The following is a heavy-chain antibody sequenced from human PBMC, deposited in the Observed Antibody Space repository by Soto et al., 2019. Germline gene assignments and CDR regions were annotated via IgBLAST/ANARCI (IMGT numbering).Heavy chain of an antibody. V-gene: IGHV4-30-2*01. J-gene: IGHJ4*02. CDR1: GGSISSGDYY. Sequence: PSETLSLTCTVSGGSISSGDYYWNWIRHPPGKGLEWMGYIYQSGGASYNPSLKSRVTMSVDGSKNHFSLQLNSVTAADTAVYYCARGRLLPAVNFDYWGQGTLVTVSS. D-gene: IGHD2-2*01. CDR3: ARGRLLPAVNFDY. CDR2: IYQSGGA.